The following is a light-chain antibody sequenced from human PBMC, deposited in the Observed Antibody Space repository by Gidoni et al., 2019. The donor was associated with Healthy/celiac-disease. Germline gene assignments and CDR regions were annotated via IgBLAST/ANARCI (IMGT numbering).Light chain of an antibody. Sequence: EMVLTQSPGTLSLSPGERATISCSASQSVSSSYLAWYQQKPGQAPRLLIYAASSRATGIPDRFSGSGSGTDFTLTISRLEPEDFAVYYCQQYGSSPYTFGQGTKLEIK. CDR2: AAS. V-gene: IGKV3-20*01. J-gene: IGKJ2*01. CDR1: QSVSSSY. CDR3: QQYGSSPYT.